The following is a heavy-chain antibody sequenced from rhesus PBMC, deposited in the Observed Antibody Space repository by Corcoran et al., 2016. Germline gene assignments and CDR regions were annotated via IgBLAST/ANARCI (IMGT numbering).Heavy chain of an antibody. D-gene: IGHD2-39*02. CDR2: TSGDGWKT. CDR1: GVSIRNNY. Sequence: QVQLQESGPGLVKPSETLSLTCAVSGVSIRNNYWSWIRQAPGRGLEWIGLTSGDGWKTDTNPSLNSRVSISVDTSKNQLSLKLTSVSAADTAVYYCARDLYGGAFDRFDVWGAGVLVTVSS. J-gene: IGHJ5-1*01. CDR3: ARDLYGGAFDRFDV. V-gene: IGHV4-160*01.